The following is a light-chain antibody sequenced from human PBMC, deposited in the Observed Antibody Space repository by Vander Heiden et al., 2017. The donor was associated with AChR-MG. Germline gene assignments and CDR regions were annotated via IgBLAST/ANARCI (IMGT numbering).Light chain of an antibody. V-gene: IGKV1-39*01. CDR1: QNISSN. CDR3: QQNYSTPRT. J-gene: IGKJ3*01. CDR2: AAS. Sequence: DIQPTPSPSSRSASLGDRVTITCRARQNISSNLNWYQQRPGQAPNLLIYAASTLQIGVPYRFSGSGSGTDFTLTISSLQAEDFAAYYCQQNYSTPRTFGPGTKVDIK.